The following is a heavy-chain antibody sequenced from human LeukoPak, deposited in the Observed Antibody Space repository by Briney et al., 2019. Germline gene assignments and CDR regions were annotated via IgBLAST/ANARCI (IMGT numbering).Heavy chain of an antibody. CDR2: INHSGST. CDR3: ARGSYDSSGYYYLIRQHFDY. V-gene: IGHV4-34*01. J-gene: IGHJ4*02. Sequence: SETLCLTCAVYGGSFSGYYWSWIRQPPGKGLEWVWEINHSGSTNYNPSLKSRVTTSVDTSKDQFSLKLSSVTAADTAVYYCARGSYDSSGYYYLIRQHFDYWGQGTLVTVSS. D-gene: IGHD3-22*01. CDR1: GGSFSGYY.